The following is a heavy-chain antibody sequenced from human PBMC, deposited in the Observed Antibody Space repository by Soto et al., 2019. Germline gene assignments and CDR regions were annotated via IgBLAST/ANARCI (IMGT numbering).Heavy chain of an antibody. V-gene: IGHV3-23*01. Sequence: EIEVLQSGGGLVPPGGSLRLSCAGSGFTFINPGMSWVRQAPGQGLEWVSAITGNGDTTYYADSVKGRFTISRDNSKSTLYLQMNSLRAEATAVYYCAKLDGYFDYWGQGTLVTVSS. CDR2: ITGNGDTT. J-gene: IGHJ4*02. CDR1: GFTFINPG. CDR3: AKLDGYFDY.